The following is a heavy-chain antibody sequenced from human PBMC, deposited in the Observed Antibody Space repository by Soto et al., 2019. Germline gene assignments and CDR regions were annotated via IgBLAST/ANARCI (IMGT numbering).Heavy chain of an antibody. CDR2: IYNIGTT. CDR3: SGGDSWHLVDY. D-gene: IGHD6-6*01. J-gene: IGHJ4*01. CDR1: GDSSSNNY. Sequence: SDTLSLTCTDSGDSSSNNYWSWILQPPGKGLEWIGYIYNIGTTNYNPSLKGRATVSVDTPKNQFSLTLRSVTVGETAVYFCSGGDSWHLVDYWGQGTLVTVSS. V-gene: IGHV4-59*01.